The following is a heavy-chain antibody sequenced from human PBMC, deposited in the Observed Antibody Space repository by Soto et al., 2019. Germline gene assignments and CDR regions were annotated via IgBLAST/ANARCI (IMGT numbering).Heavy chain of an antibody. CDR2: IHYSGST. CDR1: GGSISSYY. Sequence: SETLSLTCTVSGGSISSYYWSWIRQPPGKGLEWIGYIHYSGSTKYNPPLKSRVTISADTSKNQFSLKLSSVTAADTAVYYCARGHYDFWSGYFATIDYWGQGTLVTVSS. J-gene: IGHJ4*02. V-gene: IGHV4-59*08. CDR3: ARGHYDFWSGYFATIDY. D-gene: IGHD3-3*01.